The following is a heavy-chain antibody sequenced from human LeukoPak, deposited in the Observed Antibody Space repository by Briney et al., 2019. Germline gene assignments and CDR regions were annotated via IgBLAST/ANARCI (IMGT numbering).Heavy chain of an antibody. Sequence: GGSLRLSCSASGFIFNNYGLMWVRQAPGKGLEWVSAISNDGGGTTYADFVKGRFTISRDNSKNTLSLQMNSLRPEDAALYYCAKGNSGYFADLWGQGTVVTVSS. D-gene: IGHD3-22*01. CDR2: ISNDGGGT. CDR3: AKGNSGYFADL. CDR1: GFIFNNYG. V-gene: IGHV3-23*01. J-gene: IGHJ5*02.